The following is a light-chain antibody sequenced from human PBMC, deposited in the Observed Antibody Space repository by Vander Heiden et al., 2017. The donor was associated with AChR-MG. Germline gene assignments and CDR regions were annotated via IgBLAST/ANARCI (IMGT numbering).Light chain of an antibody. V-gene: IGLV2-14*01. CDR2: DVT. J-gene: IGLJ1*01. Sequence: QSPLTQAASVSGSPGQAITISGTGSSTHGGGYKSVPWYPQPPGKAPKLIIYDVTNRPSGSSRRFSGSKSGNAAPLTIAGLQAEDEADYYCSSYTSSSFIYVFGTGTKVTVL. CDR1: STHGGGYKS. CDR3: SSYTSSSFIYV.